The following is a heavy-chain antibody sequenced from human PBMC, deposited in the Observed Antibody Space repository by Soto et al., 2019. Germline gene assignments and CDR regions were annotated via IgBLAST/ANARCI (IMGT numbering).Heavy chain of an antibody. Sequence: EVQLVESGGGLVQPGGSLRLSCAASGFSFSSFDMNWVRQAPGKGLEWVSYISSAGGTIYYADSVKGRFTISKDSAKNSLCPQMNSLRADDTGGYYCARVSRIPVQGMDVWGQGTTVTVSS. CDR1: GFSFSSFD. CDR2: ISSAGGTI. J-gene: IGHJ6*02. D-gene: IGHD2-21*01. V-gene: IGHV3-48*03. CDR3: ARVSRIPVQGMDV.